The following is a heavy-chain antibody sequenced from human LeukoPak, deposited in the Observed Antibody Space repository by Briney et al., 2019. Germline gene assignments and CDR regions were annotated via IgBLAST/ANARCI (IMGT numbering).Heavy chain of an antibody. V-gene: IGHV7-4-1*02. J-gene: IGHJ4*02. D-gene: IGHD3-22*01. Sequence: ASVKVSCKASGYVFTTYAMNWVRQAPGQGLEWMGWINTNTGNPTYAQDFTGRFVFSLDTSVSTAYLHISSLMAEDTAVYYCTRGAYYYDTKNYFDYWGQGTLVTVSS. CDR2: INTNTGNP. CDR1: GYVFTTYA. CDR3: TRGAYYYDTKNYFDY.